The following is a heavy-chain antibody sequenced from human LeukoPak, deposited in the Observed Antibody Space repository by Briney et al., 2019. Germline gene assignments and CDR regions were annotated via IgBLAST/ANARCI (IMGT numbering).Heavy chain of an antibody. J-gene: IGHJ5*02. CDR3: ARDLLQWQTNNWLAP. V-gene: IGHV1-18*01. D-gene: IGHD6-19*01. CDR1: GYRFTNYG. Sequence: ASVKVSCKTSGYRFTNYGVNWVRQSPGQGLEWMGWTSAYNGDTKYGQKFQGRLTMTTDTYTSTAYMDVRSLRSEDTAVYYCARDLLQWQTNNWLAPWGQGTQVTVSS. CDR2: TSAYNGDT.